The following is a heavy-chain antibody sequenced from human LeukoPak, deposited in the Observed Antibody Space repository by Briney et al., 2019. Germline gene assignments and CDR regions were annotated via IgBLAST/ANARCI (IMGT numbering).Heavy chain of an antibody. J-gene: IGHJ6*03. V-gene: IGHV3-21*01. CDR1: GFTFSSYT. D-gene: IGHD6-6*01. CDR2: ITSSSSYI. Sequence: KSGGSLRLSCAASGFTFSSYTMNWVRQAPGKGLEWVSSITSSSSYIYYADSVKGRFTISRDNAKNSLYLHMNSLRAEDTAVYFCSRAEYSPGYYSYDYYYMDVWGKGTTVTVSS. CDR3: SRAEYSPGYYSYDYYYMDV.